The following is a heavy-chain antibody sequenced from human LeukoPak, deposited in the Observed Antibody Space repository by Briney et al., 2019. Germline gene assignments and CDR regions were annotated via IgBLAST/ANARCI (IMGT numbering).Heavy chain of an antibody. CDR3: ARFGSSGPGAFDI. D-gene: IGHD3-22*01. CDR1: GYSISSGYY. CDR2: IYHSGST. V-gene: IGHV4-38-2*02. Sequence: SETLSLTCTVSGYSISSGYYWGWIRQPPGKGLEWIGSIYHSGSTYYNPSLKSRVTISVDTSKNQFSLKLSSVTAADTAVYYCARFGSSGPGAFDIWGQGTMVTVSS. J-gene: IGHJ3*02.